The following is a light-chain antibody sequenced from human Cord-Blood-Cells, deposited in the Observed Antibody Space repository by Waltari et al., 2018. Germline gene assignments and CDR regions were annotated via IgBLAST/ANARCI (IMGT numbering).Light chain of an antibody. J-gene: IGLJ1*01. Sequence: QSALTQPRPVSGSXXQSVXXSCTGTSXXXGGXXXVLSYQQHPGKAPRLTIYDVSKRPSGVPDRFSGSKSGNTASLTISGLQAEDEADYXCCSYXGSYLYVFGTGTKVTXX. CDR2: DVS. V-gene: IGLV2-11*02. CDR3: CSYXGSYLYV. CDR1: SXXXGGXXX.